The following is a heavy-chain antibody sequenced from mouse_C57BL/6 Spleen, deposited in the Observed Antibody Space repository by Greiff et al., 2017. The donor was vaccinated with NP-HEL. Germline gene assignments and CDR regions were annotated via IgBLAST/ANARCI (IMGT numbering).Heavy chain of an antibody. J-gene: IGHJ4*01. CDR3: ARDLDYYYAMDY. V-gene: IGHV5-4*01. CDR1: GFTFSSYA. Sequence: EVMLVESGGGLVKPGGSLKLSCAASGFTFSSYAMSWVRQTPEKRLEWVATISDGGSYTYYPDNVKGRFTISRDNAKNNLYLQMSHLKSEDTAMYYCARDLDYYYAMDYWGQGTSVTVSS. CDR2: ISDGGSYT.